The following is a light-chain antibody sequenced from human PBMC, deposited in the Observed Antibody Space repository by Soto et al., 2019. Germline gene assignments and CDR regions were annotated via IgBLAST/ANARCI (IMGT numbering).Light chain of an antibody. Sequence: QSVLTQPASVSGSPGQSITISCTGTSSDVGGYKYVSWYQHHPGKAPKFLIYEVSNRPSGVSNRFSGSRSGNTASLTISGLQAEDEADYYCTSYTSSSTLYVFGTGTKVTVL. CDR3: TSYTSSSTLYV. J-gene: IGLJ1*01. V-gene: IGLV2-14*01. CDR2: EVS. CDR1: SSDVGGYKY.